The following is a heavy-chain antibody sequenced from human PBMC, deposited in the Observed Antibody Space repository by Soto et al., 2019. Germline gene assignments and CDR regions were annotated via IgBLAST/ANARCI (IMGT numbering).Heavy chain of an antibody. CDR2: INHSGST. J-gene: IGHJ3*02. CDR1: GGSCSGYY. V-gene: IGHV4-34*01. CDR3: AKTANGWFSAFDI. Sequence: SETLSLTCAVYGGSCSGYYWTWIRQPPGTGLEWIGEINHSGSTNYNPSLKSRVTISVDTSKNQFSLKLSSVTAADTAVYYCAKTANGWFSAFDIWGQGTMVTVSS. D-gene: IGHD6-19*01.